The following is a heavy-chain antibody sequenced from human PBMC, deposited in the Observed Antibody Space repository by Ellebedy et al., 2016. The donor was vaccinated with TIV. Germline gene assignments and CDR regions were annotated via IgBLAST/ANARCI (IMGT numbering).Heavy chain of an antibody. CDR3: ARENGP. V-gene: IGHV4-38-2*02. Sequence: GSLRLXXAASGFSFSDYYMGWIRQPPGKGLEWIGSIYHSGSTFYNASLKSRVTISVDVSKNQFSLKLSSVTAADTAVYYCARENGPWGQGTLVTVSS. D-gene: IGHD2-8*01. CDR2: IYHSGST. J-gene: IGHJ5*02. CDR1: GFSFSDYY.